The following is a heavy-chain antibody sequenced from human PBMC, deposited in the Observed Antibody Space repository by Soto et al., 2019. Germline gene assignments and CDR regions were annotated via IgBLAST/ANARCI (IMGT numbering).Heavy chain of an antibody. J-gene: IGHJ3*02. CDR3: AAYNSTLGTFDI. D-gene: IGHD6-13*01. CDR1: GGSLNSYY. V-gene: IGHV4-4*07. Sequence: SETLSLTCTVSGGSLNSYYWTWIRQPAGKGLEWIGRIFTSGSTNNNPSLKSRVTMSVDTSKNQFSLKLSSVTAADTAVYYCAAYNSTLGTFDIWGQGTMVTVPS. CDR2: IFTSGST.